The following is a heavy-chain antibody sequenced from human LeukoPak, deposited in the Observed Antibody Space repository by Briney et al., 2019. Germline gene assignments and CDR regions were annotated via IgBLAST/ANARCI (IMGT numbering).Heavy chain of an antibody. J-gene: IGHJ4*02. Sequence: PGGSLRLSCAASGFTFSSYAMSWVRQAPGKGLEWVSAISGSGGSTYYADSVKGRFTTSRDNSKNTLYLQMNSLRAEDTAVYYCAKGQHSSSWYFDYWGQGTLVTVSS. D-gene: IGHD6-13*01. V-gene: IGHV3-23*01. CDR3: AKGQHSSSWYFDY. CDR1: GFTFSSYA. CDR2: ISGSGGST.